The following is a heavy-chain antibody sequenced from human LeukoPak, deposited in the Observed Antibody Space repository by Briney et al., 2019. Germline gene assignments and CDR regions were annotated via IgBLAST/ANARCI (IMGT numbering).Heavy chain of an antibody. V-gene: IGHV1-2*02. CDR3: ARSSSSSGYYFDH. CDR1: GYIFTDYY. Sequence: ASVKVSCKASGYIFTDYYIHWVRQAPGQGLEGMGWINPDSGGASYAQKFQGRVTMTRDTSISTAYMEVSRLRSDETAVYYCARSSSSSGYYFDHWGQGTLVPVSS. CDR2: INPDSGGA. J-gene: IGHJ4*02. D-gene: IGHD6-6*01.